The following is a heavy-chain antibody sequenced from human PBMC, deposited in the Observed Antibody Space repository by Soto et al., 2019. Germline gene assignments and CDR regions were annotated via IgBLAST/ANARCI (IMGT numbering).Heavy chain of an antibody. D-gene: IGHD3-16*01. CDR1: GCSISRGGYY. V-gene: IGHV4-31*03. Sequence: SETLSLTCTVSGCSISRGGYYWSWIRQHPGKGLEWIGYIYYSGSTYYNPSLKSRVTISVDTSKHQFSLKLSSVTAADTAVYYCARDAYGGKNWFDPWGQGTLVTVSS. J-gene: IGHJ5*02. CDR3: ARDAYGGKNWFDP. CDR2: IYYSGST.